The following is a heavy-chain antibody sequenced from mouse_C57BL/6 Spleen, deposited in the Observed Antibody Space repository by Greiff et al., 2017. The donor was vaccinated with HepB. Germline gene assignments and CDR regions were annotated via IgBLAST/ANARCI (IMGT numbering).Heavy chain of an antibody. J-gene: IGHJ4*01. CDR3: ARSGYSKRSMDY. V-gene: IGHV1-82*01. D-gene: IGHD3-1*01. CDR1: GYAFSSSW. Sequence: VQLQQSGPELVKPGASVKISCKASGYAFSSSWMNWVKQRPGKGLEWIGRIYPGDGDTNYNGKFKGKATLTADKSSSTAYMQLSSLTSEDSAVYFCARSGYSKRSMDYWGQGTPVTVSS. CDR2: IYPGDGDT.